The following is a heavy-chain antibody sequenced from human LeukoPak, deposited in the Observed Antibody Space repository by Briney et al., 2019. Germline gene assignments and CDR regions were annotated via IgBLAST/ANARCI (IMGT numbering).Heavy chain of an antibody. J-gene: IGHJ5*02. CDR3: ARHEYSGSYYGLSWFDP. CDR1: GGSISSSDYY. Sequence: PSETLSLTCTVSGGSISSSDYYWGWIRQPPGKGLEWIASIYYSGSTYYNPSLKSRVTISVDTSKNQLSLKLSSLTAADTAVYYCARHEYSGSYYGLSWFDPWGQGTLVTVSS. D-gene: IGHD1-26*01. V-gene: IGHV4-39*01. CDR2: IYYSGST.